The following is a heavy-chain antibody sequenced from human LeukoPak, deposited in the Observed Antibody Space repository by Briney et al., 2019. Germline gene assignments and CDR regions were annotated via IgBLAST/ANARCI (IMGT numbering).Heavy chain of an antibody. V-gene: IGHV3-11*03. Sequence: PGGSLRLSCAASGFTFSDFYMSWIRQAPGKGLEWVSYISTTSTYTNYADPVKGRFTISRDIAKNSLYLQMNSLRAEDTAVYYCARSAMAPDAFDIWGQGTMVTVSS. CDR3: ARSAMAPDAFDI. CDR2: ISTTSTYT. CDR1: GFTFSDFY. J-gene: IGHJ3*02. D-gene: IGHD5-18*01.